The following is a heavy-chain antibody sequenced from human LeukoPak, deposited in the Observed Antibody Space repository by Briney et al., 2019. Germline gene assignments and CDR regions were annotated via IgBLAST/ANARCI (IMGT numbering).Heavy chain of an antibody. J-gene: IGHJ4*02. V-gene: IGHV3-48*02. D-gene: IGHD2-15*01. Sequence: GGSLRLSCVGSGFTFSTHSMNWVRQAPGKGLEWVSYINRSSSSIWLADSVKGRVTISRDNAKNSLYLQMNSLRDEDTAVYYCAREVGWAFDYWGQGSLVTVSS. CDR1: GFTFSTHS. CDR3: AREVGWAFDY. CDR2: INRSSSSI.